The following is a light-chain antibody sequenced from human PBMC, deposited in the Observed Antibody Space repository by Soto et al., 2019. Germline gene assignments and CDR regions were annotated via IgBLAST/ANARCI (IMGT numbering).Light chain of an antibody. CDR3: QQLNSYLYT. J-gene: IGKJ2*01. Sequence: DIQLTQSPSFLSASVGDRVTITCRASQGISSYLAWYQQKPGKAPKLLIYAASTLQRGVPSRFSGSGSGTEFTLTISSLQPEDFATYYCQQLNSYLYTFGQGNKLEIK. CDR1: QGISSY. CDR2: AAS. V-gene: IGKV1-9*01.